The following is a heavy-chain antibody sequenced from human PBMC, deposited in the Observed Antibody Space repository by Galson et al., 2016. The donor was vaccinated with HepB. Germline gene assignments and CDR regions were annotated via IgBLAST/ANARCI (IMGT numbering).Heavy chain of an antibody. D-gene: IGHD2/OR15-2a*01. V-gene: IGHV3-74*01. Sequence: SLRLSCAASGFTFSSYWMHWVRQAAGKGLVWVSRINTDGSIRSNADSVKGRFTISRDNAKNTLYLQMNSLRAEDTAVYYCATSRAVAGEFDYWGQGTLVTVSS. CDR3: ATSRAVAGEFDY. CDR1: GFTFSSYW. CDR2: INTDGSIR. J-gene: IGHJ4*02.